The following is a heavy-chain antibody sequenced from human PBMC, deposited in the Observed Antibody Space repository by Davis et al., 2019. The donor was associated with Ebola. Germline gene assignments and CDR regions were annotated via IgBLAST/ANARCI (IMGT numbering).Heavy chain of an antibody. Sequence: PGGSLRLSCAASGFTFRTYTMNWVRQAPGKGLEWVSSISSRSSDIYYADSVKGRFTISRDNAKNSLYLQMNSLRAEDTAVYYCAPLRELFSAWFDPWGQGTLVTVSS. CDR3: APLRELFSAWFDP. CDR2: ISSRSSDI. CDR1: GFTFRTYT. J-gene: IGHJ5*02. V-gene: IGHV3-21*01. D-gene: IGHD1-7*01.